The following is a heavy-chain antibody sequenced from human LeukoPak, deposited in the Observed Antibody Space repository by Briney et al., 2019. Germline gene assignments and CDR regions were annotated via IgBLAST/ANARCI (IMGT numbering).Heavy chain of an antibody. CDR2: ISSNSKTI. V-gene: IGHV3-11*01. J-gene: IGHJ4*02. CDR3: TRHQSNNNILTGYYSL. Sequence: GGSLRLSCAASGFRFSDYYMSWIRQAPGKGLEWISYISSNSKTIYYADSVEGRFTISRDNSKNSLYLQMNSLKAEDTTVYYSTRHQSNNNILTGYYSLWGQGAQVTVSS. CDR1: GFRFSDYY. D-gene: IGHD3-9*01.